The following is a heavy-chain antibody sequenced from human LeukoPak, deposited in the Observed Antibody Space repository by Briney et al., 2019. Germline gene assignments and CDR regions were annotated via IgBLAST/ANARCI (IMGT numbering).Heavy chain of an antibody. V-gene: IGHV3-7*05. CDR3: ARAGRYYDSSGSRTFDY. Sequence: PGGSLRLSCAASGFTFSSYWMSWVRQAPGKGLEWVATIKQDGSEKYYVDSVKGRFTISRDNAKNSLYLQMNSLRAEDTAVYYCARAGRYYDSSGSRTFDYWGQGTLVTVSS. J-gene: IGHJ4*02. D-gene: IGHD3-22*01. CDR2: IKQDGSEK. CDR1: GFTFSSYW.